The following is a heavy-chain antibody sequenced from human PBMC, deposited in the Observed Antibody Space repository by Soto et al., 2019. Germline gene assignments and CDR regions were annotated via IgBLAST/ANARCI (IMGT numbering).Heavy chain of an antibody. CDR3: ARDKDFDCSGGSCYEFDY. CDR2: INPSGGST. V-gene: IGHV1-46*01. J-gene: IGHJ4*02. CDR1: GYTFTSYY. Sequence: ASVKVSCKASGYTFTSYYMHWVRQAPGQGLEWMGIINPSGGSTSYAQKFQGRVTMTRDTSTSTVYMELSGLRSEDTAVYYCARDKDFDCSGGSCYEFDYWGQGTLVTVSS. D-gene: IGHD2-15*01.